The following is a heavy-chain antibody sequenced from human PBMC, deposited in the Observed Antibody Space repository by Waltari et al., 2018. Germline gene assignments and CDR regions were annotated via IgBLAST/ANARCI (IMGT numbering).Heavy chain of an antibody. J-gene: IGHJ3*01. V-gene: IGHV4-39*01. D-gene: IGHD5-12*01. Sequence: GWMPQPPGQGLEWIGTISHAGTTYTNPSLRSRLTMSRDTSKNQLSLTLGSTTAADTAVYYCATYIGASVGTAAFDVWGQGTMVTVSS. CDR2: ISHAGTT. CDR3: ATYIGASVGTAAFDV.